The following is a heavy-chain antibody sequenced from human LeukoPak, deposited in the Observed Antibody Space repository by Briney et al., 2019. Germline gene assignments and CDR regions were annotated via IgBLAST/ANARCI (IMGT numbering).Heavy chain of an antibody. J-gene: IGHJ6*03. V-gene: IGHV3-30*02. CDR3: AKDTVKVSTIRRVPHYMDV. CDR1: GFTFISYG. CDR2: IRYDGSNK. D-gene: IGHD5/OR15-5a*01. Sequence: GGSLRLSCAASGFTFISYGMHWVRQAPGKGLEWVTFIRYDGSNKYYADSVKGRFIISRDNSKNTLYLQMNSLRAEDTAVYYCAKDTVKVSTIRRVPHYMDVWGKGTTVTTSS.